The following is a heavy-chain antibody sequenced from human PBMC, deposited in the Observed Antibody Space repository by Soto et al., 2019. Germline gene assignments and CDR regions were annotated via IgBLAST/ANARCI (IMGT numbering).Heavy chain of an antibody. Sequence: SETLSLTCTVSGASISSSGNYWGWIRQPPGKGLEWIGSIYYSGSTYYNPSLKSRVTISVDTSKNQFSLKLSSVTAADTAVYYCARQYCTSTSCWYYFDYWGQRTPVTVSS. CDR1: GASISSSGNY. V-gene: IGHV4-39*01. CDR2: IYYSGST. CDR3: ARQYCTSTSCWYYFDY. J-gene: IGHJ4*02. D-gene: IGHD2-2*01.